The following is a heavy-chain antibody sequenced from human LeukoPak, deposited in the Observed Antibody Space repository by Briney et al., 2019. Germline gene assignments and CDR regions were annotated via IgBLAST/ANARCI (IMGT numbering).Heavy chain of an antibody. CDR1: GGPINSYY. CDR3: ARHLAARLGGARFSDY. Sequence: SETLSLTCIVSGGPINSYYWSWIRQPPGKGLEWIAYIDNSGNTNYNPSLKSRVTISVDTSRNEFSLKVNYVTAADTAVYYCARHLAARLGGARFSDYWGQGTLVTVSS. CDR2: IDNSGNT. J-gene: IGHJ4*02. D-gene: IGHD2-21*01. V-gene: IGHV4-59*08.